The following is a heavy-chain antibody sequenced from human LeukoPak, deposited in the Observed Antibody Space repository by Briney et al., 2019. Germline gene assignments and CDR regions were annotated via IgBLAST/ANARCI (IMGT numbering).Heavy chain of an antibody. Sequence: PGRSLRLSCAASGFTFSSYGMHWFRQAPGKGLEWVAVISYDGSNKYYADSVKGRFTISRDNSKNTLYLQMNSLRAEDTAVYYCAKFDSSGYYLVDYWGQGTLVTVSS. J-gene: IGHJ4*02. CDR3: AKFDSSGYYLVDY. D-gene: IGHD3-22*01. CDR2: ISYDGSNK. CDR1: GFTFSSYG. V-gene: IGHV3-30*18.